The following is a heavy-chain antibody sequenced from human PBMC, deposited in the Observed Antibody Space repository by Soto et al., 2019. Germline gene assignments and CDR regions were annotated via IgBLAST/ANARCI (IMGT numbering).Heavy chain of an antibody. D-gene: IGHD1-26*01. CDR1: GFTFSSYA. CDR2: ISYDGSNK. Sequence: QVQLVESGGGVVQPGRSLRLSCAASGFTFSSYAMHWVRQAPGKGLEWVAVISYDGSNKYYADSVKGRFTISRDNSKNTLYLQMNSLRAEDTAVYYSARDYLPWGVGATPDYWGQGTLVTVSS. J-gene: IGHJ4*02. V-gene: IGHV3-30-3*01. CDR3: ARDYLPWGVGATPDY.